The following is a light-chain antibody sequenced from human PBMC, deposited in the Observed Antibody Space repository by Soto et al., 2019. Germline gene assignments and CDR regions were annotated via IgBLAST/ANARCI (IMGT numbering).Light chain of an antibody. CDR3: SSFFAGNNYWV. CDR2: RNN. CDR1: TSNIGSNY. Sequence: QSVLTQPPSASGTPGQGVTISCSGSTSNIGSNYVYWYQQLPGTAPKLLIYRNNQRPSGVPDRFSGSKSGTSASLAISGLRSDDEADYYCSSFFAGNNYWVFGGGTKRTV. J-gene: IGLJ3*02. V-gene: IGLV1-47*01.